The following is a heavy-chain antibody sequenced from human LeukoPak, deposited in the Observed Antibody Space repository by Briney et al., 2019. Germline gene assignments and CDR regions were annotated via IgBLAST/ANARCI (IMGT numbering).Heavy chain of an antibody. J-gene: IGHJ4*02. D-gene: IGHD3-10*01. CDR2: ISSSSSTI. Sequence: GGSLRLSCAASGFTFSSYSMNWVRQAPGKGLEWVSYISSSSSTIYYADSLKGRFTISRDNAENSVYLQMNSLRAEDTAVYYCARPYYYASGSSYFDYWGQGTLVTVSS. CDR3: ARPYYYASGSSYFDY. CDR1: GFTFSSYS. V-gene: IGHV3-48*04.